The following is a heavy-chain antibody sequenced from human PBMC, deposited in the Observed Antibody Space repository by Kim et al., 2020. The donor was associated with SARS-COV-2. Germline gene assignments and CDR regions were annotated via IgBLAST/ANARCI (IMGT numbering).Heavy chain of an antibody. V-gene: IGHV1-18*01. D-gene: IGHD4-17*01. Sequence: ASVKVSCKASGYTFTSYGISWVRQAPGQGLEWMGWISAYNGNTNYAQKLQGRVTMTTDTSTSTAYMELRSLRSDDTAVYYCARVGDGDYNWGYFDYWGQGTLVTVSS. CDR3: ARVGDGDYNWGYFDY. CDR2: ISAYNGNT. J-gene: IGHJ4*02. CDR1: GYTFTSYG.